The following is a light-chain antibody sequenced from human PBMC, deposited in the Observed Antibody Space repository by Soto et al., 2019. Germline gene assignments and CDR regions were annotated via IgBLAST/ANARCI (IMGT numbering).Light chain of an antibody. CDR1: QDISSS. Sequence: ALQLTQSPSSLSASVGDRVTITCRASQDISSSLAWYQQKPGKAPNLLIYDASILESGVPPRFSGSGSGTEFTLTISSLQPDDFATYYCQQYGSYWSFGQGTKVDI. CDR3: QQYGSYWS. V-gene: IGKV1-13*02. CDR2: DAS. J-gene: IGKJ1*01.